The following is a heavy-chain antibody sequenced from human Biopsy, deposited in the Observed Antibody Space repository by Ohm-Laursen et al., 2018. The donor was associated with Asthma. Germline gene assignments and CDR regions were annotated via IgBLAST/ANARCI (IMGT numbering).Heavy chain of an antibody. CDR1: GFSFSNIA. CDR2: ISKDASTQ. CDR3: VRDGTDDAFDI. D-gene: IGHD1-1*01. Sequence: SLRLSCTASGFSFSNIAIHWVRQAPGRGLERVGVISKDASTQDYADSVKGRFTMARDNSKNTLDLQMNSLREEDTAVYYCVRDGTDDAFDIWGQGTVVSVSS. J-gene: IGHJ3*02. V-gene: IGHV3-30*01.